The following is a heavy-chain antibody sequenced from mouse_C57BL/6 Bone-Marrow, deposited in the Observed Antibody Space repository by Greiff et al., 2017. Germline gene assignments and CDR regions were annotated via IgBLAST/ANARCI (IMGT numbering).Heavy chain of an antibody. CDR3: ARLGGYYVAWFAY. CDR1: GFTFSSYG. J-gene: IGHJ3*01. Sequence: EVKLVESGGDLVKPGGSLKLSCAASGFTFSSYGMSWVRQTPDKRLEWVATTSSGGSYTYYPDSVKGRFTISRDNAKNTLYLQMSSLKSEDTAMYYCARLGGYYVAWFAYWGQGTLVTVSA. D-gene: IGHD2-3*01. V-gene: IGHV5-6*01. CDR2: TSSGGSYT.